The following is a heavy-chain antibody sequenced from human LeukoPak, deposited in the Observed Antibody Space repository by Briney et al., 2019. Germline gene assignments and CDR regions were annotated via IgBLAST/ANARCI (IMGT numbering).Heavy chain of an antibody. V-gene: IGHV1-18*01. Sequence: ASVQVSCQTSGYTFTTYGISWVRQAPGQGLEWMGWISAYNGNRSYTQNLQGRVTITTDTYTRTAYMELRSLRSDDTAVYYCARDSYLKLSLEMATINSLRYGMDVWGQGTTVTVSS. CDR3: ARDSYLKLSLEMATINSLRYGMDV. CDR1: GYTFTTYG. D-gene: IGHD5-24*01. CDR2: ISAYNGNR. J-gene: IGHJ6*02.